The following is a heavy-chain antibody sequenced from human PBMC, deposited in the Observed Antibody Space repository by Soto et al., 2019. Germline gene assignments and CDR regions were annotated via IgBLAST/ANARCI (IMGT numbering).Heavy chain of an antibody. J-gene: IGHJ5*02. CDR1: GASISGFY. V-gene: IGHV4-4*07. CDR2: IYATGTT. Sequence: SVTLSLTCTVSGASISGFYWSWIRKSAGKGLEWIGRIYATGTTDYNPSLKSRVMMSVDTSKKQFSLKLRSVTAADKAVYYCVRDGTKTLRDWLDPWGQG. CDR3: VRDGTKTLRDWLDP. D-gene: IGHD1-1*01.